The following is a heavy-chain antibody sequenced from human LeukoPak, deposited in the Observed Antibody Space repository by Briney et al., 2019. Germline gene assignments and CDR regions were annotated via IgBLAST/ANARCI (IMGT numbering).Heavy chain of an antibody. D-gene: IGHD1-26*01. CDR1: GGTLSNYV. CDR3: ASRSIVGATENYFDY. V-gene: IGHV1-69*13. Sequence: SVKVCCKSSGGTLSNYVISWVRQAPGQGLEWMGRIIPIFGTANYAQKFQGRVTITADESTTTAYMDLSSLRSEDTAVYYCASRSIVGATENYFDYWGQGTLVTVSS. CDR2: IIPIFGTA. J-gene: IGHJ4*02.